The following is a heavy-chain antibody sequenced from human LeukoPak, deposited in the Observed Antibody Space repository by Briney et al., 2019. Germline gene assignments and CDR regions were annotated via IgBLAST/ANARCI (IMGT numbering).Heavy chain of an antibody. CDR1: GFTFSGSA. CDR2: IRSKANNYAT. J-gene: IGHJ4*02. V-gene: IGHV3-73*01. Sequence: GGSLRLSCVISGFTFSGSAVHWVRQASGKGLEWVGRIRSKANNYATAYAASVKGRFTISRDDSKNTAYLQMNSLKTEDTAVYYCTGDNFDSSVKFDYWGQGTLVTVSS. CDR3: TGDNFDSSVKFDY. D-gene: IGHD3-22*01.